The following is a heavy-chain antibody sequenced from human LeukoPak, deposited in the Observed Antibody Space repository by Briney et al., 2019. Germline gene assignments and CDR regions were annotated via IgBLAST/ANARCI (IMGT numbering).Heavy chain of an antibody. CDR1: GGTFSSYA. V-gene: IGHV1-69*04. CDR2: IIPILGIA. Sequence: SVNVSCKASGGTFSSYAISWVRQAPGQGLEWMGRIIPILGIANYAQKFQGRVTITADKSTSTAYMELSSLRSEDTAVNYCARVRTMYYYGSGKYRGAFDIWGQGTMVTVSS. D-gene: IGHD3-10*01. CDR3: ARVRTMYYYGSGKYRGAFDI. J-gene: IGHJ3*02.